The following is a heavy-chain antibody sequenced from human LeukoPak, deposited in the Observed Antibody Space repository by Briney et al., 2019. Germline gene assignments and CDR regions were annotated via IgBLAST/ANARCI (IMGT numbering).Heavy chain of an antibody. CDR1: GGSISSYY. J-gene: IGHJ4*02. V-gene: IGHV4-59*01. CDR3: AGVGATGPFDY. D-gene: IGHD1-26*01. Sequence: TSETLSLTCTVSGGSISSYYWSWIRQPPGKGLEWIGYIYYSGNTNYNPSLKSRVTISVGTSKNQFPLKLSSVTAAATAVYYCAGVGATGPFDYWAREPWSPSPQ. CDR2: IYYSGNT.